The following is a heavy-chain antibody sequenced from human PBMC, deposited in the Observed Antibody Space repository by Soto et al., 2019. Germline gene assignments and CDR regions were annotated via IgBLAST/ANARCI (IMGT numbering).Heavy chain of an antibody. J-gene: IGHJ3*02. CDR2: SNAGNGNT. Sequence: ASVKVSCKASGYTFTSYGISWVRQAPGQGLEWMGWSNAGNGNTKYSQEFQGRVTITRDTSASTAYMELSSLRSEDMAVYYCAREGGGRAFDIWGQGTMVTVS. CDR1: GYTFTSYG. D-gene: IGHD3-16*01. CDR3: AREGGGRAFDI. V-gene: IGHV1-3*02.